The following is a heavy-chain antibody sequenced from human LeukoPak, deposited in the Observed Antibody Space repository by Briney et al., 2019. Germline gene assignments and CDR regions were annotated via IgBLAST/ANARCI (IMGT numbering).Heavy chain of an antibody. D-gene: IGHD4-17*01. J-gene: IGHJ5*02. CDR2: MNPNSGNT. V-gene: IGHV1-8*01. CDR1: GYTFTSYD. CDR3: ARLLDYGDYVWFDP. Sequence: ASVKVSCKASGYTFTSYDINWVRQATGQGLEWMGWMNPNSGNTGYAQKFQGRVTMTRNTSISTAYMELSSLRSEDTAVYYCARLLDYGDYVWFDPWGQGTLVTVSS.